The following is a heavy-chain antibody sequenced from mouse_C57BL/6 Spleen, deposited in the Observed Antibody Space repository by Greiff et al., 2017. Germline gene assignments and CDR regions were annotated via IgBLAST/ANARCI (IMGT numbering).Heavy chain of an antibody. CDR1: GYTFTSYW. CDR3: ARSYYGSSPGV. Sequence: QVQLQQPGAELVKPGASVKLSCKASGYTFTSYWMHWVKQRPGQGLEWIGMIHPNSGSTNYNEKFKSKATLTVDKSSSTAYMQLSSLTSEDSAVYYCARSYYGSSPGVWGTGTTVTGSS. J-gene: IGHJ1*03. CDR2: IHPNSGST. D-gene: IGHD1-1*01. V-gene: IGHV1-64*01.